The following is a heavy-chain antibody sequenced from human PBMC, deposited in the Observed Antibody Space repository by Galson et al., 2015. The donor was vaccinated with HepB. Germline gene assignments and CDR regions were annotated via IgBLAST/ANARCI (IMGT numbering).Heavy chain of an antibody. D-gene: IGHD2-2*02. J-gene: IGHJ1*01. CDR3: ARGGQSLYTEYFRD. CDR1: GLTFSDHH. V-gene: IGHV3-72*01. CDR2: IRKKVDSYST. Sequence: SLRLSCAASGLTFSDHHMDWVRQAPGKGLEWVGRIRKKVDSYSTDYAAAVKGRFSVSRDDSKSSLYLQMNSLKTEDTAVYYCARGGQSLYTEYFRDWGQGTLVTVSS.